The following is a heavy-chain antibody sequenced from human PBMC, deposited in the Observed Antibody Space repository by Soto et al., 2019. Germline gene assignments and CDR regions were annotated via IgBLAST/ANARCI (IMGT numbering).Heavy chain of an antibody. Sequence: GGSLRLSCAASGFTFSSYAMSWVRQAPGKGLEWVSAISGSGGSTYYADSVKGRFTISRDNSKNTLYLQMNSLRAEDTAVYYCAKDSPSRMTMIVVPNWFDPWGQGTLVTVSS. J-gene: IGHJ5*02. V-gene: IGHV3-23*01. CDR3: AKDSPSRMTMIVVPNWFDP. D-gene: IGHD3-22*01. CDR1: GFTFSSYA. CDR2: ISGSGGST.